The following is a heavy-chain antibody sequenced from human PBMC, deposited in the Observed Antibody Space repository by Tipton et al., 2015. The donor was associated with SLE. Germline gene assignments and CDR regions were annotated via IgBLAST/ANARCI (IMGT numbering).Heavy chain of an antibody. V-gene: IGHV4-39*07. CDR3: AKDYNHDNADYN. CDR2: IYYSGST. Sequence: TLSLTCTVSGGSINNSYYYWAWIRQPPGKGLEWIGSIYYSGSTFNNPSLKSRVTISVDTSKNQFSLKLSSVTVADTAVYYCAKDYNHDNADYNWGQGTLVIVSS. CDR1: GGSINNSYYY. J-gene: IGHJ4*02. D-gene: IGHD4-17*01.